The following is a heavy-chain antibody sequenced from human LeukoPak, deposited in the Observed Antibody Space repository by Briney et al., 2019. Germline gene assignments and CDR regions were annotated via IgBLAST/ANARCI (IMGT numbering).Heavy chain of an antibody. CDR3: ATPDVVVPAAITLGY. Sequence: GGSLRLSCAASGFTFSSYAMSWVRQAPGKGREWVSAISGSGGSTYYADSVKGRFTISRDNSKNTLYLQMNSLRAEDTAVYYCATPDVVVPAAITLGYWGQRTLVTVSS. D-gene: IGHD2-2*01. V-gene: IGHV3-23*01. CDR2: ISGSGGST. CDR1: GFTFSSYA. J-gene: IGHJ4*02.